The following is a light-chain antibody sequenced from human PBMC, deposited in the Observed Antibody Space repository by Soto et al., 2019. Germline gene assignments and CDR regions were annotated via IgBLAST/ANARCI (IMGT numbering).Light chain of an antibody. CDR1: QSVSGW. J-gene: IGKJ1*01. CDR2: AAS. Sequence: DMQMTQSPSTLHASVGDTVTVTCRASQSVSGWLAWYQQKPGEAPKLLIYAASTLQSGVPSRFSGSGSGTEFTLTISGLQPDDFATYHCQQYDSYPWTFGQGTKVDIK. V-gene: IGKV1-5*01. CDR3: QQYDSYPWT.